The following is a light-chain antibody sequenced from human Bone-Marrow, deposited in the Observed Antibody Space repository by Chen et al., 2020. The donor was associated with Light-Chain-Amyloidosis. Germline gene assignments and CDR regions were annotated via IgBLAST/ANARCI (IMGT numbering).Light chain of an antibody. CDR2: WSS. Sequence: DTVMTQSPDSLTVSQGERATINCKSSQTLLYSGNNKYYLAWYQQKPGQPPKLLFYWSSNRDYGVPYRFIGSGSGTDFTLTITSLQAEDVAGYYCQQYSTLPWTLGQGTTVEI. V-gene: IGKV4-1*01. J-gene: IGKJ1*01. CDR3: QQYSTLPWT. CDR1: QTLLYSGNNKYY.